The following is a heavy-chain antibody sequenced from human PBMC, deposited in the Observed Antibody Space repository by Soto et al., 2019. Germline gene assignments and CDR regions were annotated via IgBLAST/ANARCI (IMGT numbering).Heavy chain of an antibody. J-gene: IGHJ3*02. CDR1: GFTFSSYA. CDR3: AKDTPLVVVVAAPLDAFDI. Sequence: GGSLRLSCAASGFTFSSYAMSWVRQAPGKGLEWVSAISGSGGSTYYADSVKGRFTISRDNSKNTLYLQMNSLRAEDTAVYYCAKDTPLVVVVAAPLDAFDIWGQGTMVTVSS. CDR2: ISGSGGST. V-gene: IGHV3-23*01. D-gene: IGHD2-15*01.